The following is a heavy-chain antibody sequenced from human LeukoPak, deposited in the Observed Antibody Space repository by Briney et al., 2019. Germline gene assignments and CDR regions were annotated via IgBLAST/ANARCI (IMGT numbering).Heavy chain of an antibody. CDR2: INPNSGGT. J-gene: IGHJ5*02. CDR1: GYTFTGYY. V-gene: IGHV1-2*04. D-gene: IGHD3-10*01. Sequence: ASVKVSCKASGYTFTGYYMHWVRQAPGQGLEWMGWINPNSGGTNYAQKFQGWVTMTRDTSISTAYMELSRLRSDDMAVYYCARDLSSPLAGYYYGSGSTWFDPWGQGTLVTVSS. CDR3: ARDLSSPLAGYYYGSGSTWFDP.